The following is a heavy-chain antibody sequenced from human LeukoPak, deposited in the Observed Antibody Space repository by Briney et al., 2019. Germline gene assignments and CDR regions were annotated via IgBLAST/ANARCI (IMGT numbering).Heavy chain of an antibody. J-gene: IGHJ6*02. Sequence: GGSLRLSCAASGFIFSDYSMNWVRQAPGKGLEWVASISSSSIYVYHADSVKGRFTISRDNAKNSLFLQMNSLRAEDTALYYCARGSNYYYAMDAWGQGTTVTVSS. V-gene: IGHV3-21*01. CDR1: GFIFSDYS. CDR3: ARGSNYYYAMDA. CDR2: ISSSSIYV.